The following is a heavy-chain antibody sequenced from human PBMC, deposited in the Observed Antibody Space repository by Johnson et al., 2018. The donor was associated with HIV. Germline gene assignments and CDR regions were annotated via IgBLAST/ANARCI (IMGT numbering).Heavy chain of an antibody. V-gene: IGHV3-9*01. CDR2: ISWNSGSI. D-gene: IGHD4-17*01. CDR1: GFTFDDYA. Sequence: VQLVESGGGWVQPGRSLRLSCAASGFTFDDYAMHWVRQAPGKGLEWVSGISWNSGSIGYADSVKGRFTISRDNAKNSLYLQINSLRAEDTALYYCAKDRHDYGDLDAFDIWGQGTMVTVSS. J-gene: IGHJ3*02. CDR3: AKDRHDYGDLDAFDI.